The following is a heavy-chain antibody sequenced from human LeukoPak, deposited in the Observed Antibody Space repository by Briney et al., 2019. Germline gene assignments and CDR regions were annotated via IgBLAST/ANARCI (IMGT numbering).Heavy chain of an antibody. J-gene: IGHJ4*02. CDR3: ARALGYCTNGVCYANFDY. CDR2: IYYSGST. CDR1: GGSINSSSYY. Sequence: SETLSLTCTVSGGSINSSSYYWGWIRQPPGKGLEWIGSIYYSGSTYYNPSLKSRVTISVDTSKNQFSLKLSSVTAADTAVYYCARALGYCTNGVCYANFDYWGQGTLVTVSS. D-gene: IGHD2-8*01. V-gene: IGHV4-39*07.